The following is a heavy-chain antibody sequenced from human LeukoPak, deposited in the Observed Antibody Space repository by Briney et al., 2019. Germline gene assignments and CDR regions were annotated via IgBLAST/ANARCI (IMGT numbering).Heavy chain of an antibody. CDR1: GYTFTGYY. Sequence: ASVKVSCKASGYTFTGYYMHWVRQAPGQGLEWMGGIIPIFGTANYAQKFQGRVTITADKSTSTAYMELSSLRSEDTAVYYCAIIRTVALLMDVWGKGTTVTVSS. J-gene: IGHJ6*03. V-gene: IGHV1-69*06. D-gene: IGHD2-15*01. CDR2: IIPIFGTA. CDR3: AIIRTVALLMDV.